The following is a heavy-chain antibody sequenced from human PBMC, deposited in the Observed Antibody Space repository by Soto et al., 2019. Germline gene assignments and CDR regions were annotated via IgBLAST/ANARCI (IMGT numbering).Heavy chain of an antibody. J-gene: IGHJ4*01. CDR3: ARVLGVAKGDY. Sequence: GASVKVSCKASGYTFTSYAIHWVRQAPGQRLEWMGWINAGNGNTKYSQRFQGRVTITRDTSASTAYMELSSLRSQDTAVYYCARVLGVAKGDYWGHGTLVTVSS. V-gene: IGHV1-3*01. D-gene: IGHD3-3*01. CDR2: INAGNGNT. CDR1: GYTFTSYA.